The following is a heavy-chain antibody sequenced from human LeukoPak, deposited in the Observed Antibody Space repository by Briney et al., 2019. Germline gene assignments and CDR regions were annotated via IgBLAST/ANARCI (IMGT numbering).Heavy chain of an antibody. CDR3: ARSTLHNWNYKWFDP. CDR2: INHSGST. V-gene: IGHV4-34*01. J-gene: IGHJ5*02. Sequence: KPSETLSLTCTVSGGSISSYYWSWIRQPPGKGLEWIGEINHSGSTNYNPSLKSRVTISVDTSKNQFSLKLSSVTAADTAVYYCARSTLHNWNYKWFDPWGQGTLVTVSS. D-gene: IGHD1-7*01. CDR1: GGSISSYY.